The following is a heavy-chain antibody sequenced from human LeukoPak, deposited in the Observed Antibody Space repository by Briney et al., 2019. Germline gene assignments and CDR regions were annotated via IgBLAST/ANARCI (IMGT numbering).Heavy chain of an antibody. CDR2: IYSSGNT. V-gene: IGHV4-4*07. Sequence: SETLSLTCTVSGGSINNYYWSWIRQPAGEGLRWLGLIYSSGNTSYNPSLKRRVTMSVDTSKKQFSLKLTSVTAADTAVYYCARDIGTGWFASQGHNWFDPRGQGTLVTVSS. D-gene: IGHD6-19*01. J-gene: IGHJ5*02. CDR1: GGSINNYY. CDR3: ARDIGTGWFASQGHNWFDP.